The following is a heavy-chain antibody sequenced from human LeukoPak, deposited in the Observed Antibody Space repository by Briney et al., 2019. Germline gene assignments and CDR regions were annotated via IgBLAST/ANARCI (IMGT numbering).Heavy chain of an antibody. CDR2: IRYDGSNK. CDR3: AKDRWNDDAFDI. V-gene: IGHV3-30*02. Sequence: GGSLRLSCAASGFTFSSYGMHWVRQAPGKGLEWVAFIRYDGSNKYYADSVKGRFTFSRDNSKNTLYLQMNSLRAEDTAVYYCAKDRWNDDAFDIWGQGTMVTVSS. J-gene: IGHJ3*02. D-gene: IGHD1-1*01. CDR1: GFTFSSYG.